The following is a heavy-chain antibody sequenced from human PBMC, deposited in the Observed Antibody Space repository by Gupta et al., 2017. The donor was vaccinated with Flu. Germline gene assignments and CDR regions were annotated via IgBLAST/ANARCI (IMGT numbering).Heavy chain of an antibody. Sequence: QVQLVESGGGVVHPGRSLRLSCAASGFSISTYGLNWVRQAPGKGLEGGAGSANDGNDKYADSGKGRLTSSRDTSKSTGYVQMDSLRADEKAVYYCARDGGRCGSGKYFQDGGQGTLVTGSS. CDR3: ARDGGRCGSGKYFQD. CDR1: GFSISTYG. J-gene: IGHJ1*01. CDR2: SANDGNDK. V-gene: IGHV3-33*05. D-gene: IGHD6-25*01.